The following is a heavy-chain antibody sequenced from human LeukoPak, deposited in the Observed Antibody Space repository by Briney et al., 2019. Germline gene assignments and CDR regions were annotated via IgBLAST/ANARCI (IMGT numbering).Heavy chain of an antibody. CDR1: GFTFSGYS. D-gene: IGHD2-15*01. Sequence: GGSLRLSCTASGFTFSGYSMNWIRQAPGKGLEWVSAISGSGGSTYYADSVKGRFTISRDNSKNTLYLQMNSLRAEDTAVYYCAKIGGPFDYWGQGTLVTVSS. CDR2: ISGSGGST. V-gene: IGHV3-23*01. CDR3: AKIGGPFDY. J-gene: IGHJ4*02.